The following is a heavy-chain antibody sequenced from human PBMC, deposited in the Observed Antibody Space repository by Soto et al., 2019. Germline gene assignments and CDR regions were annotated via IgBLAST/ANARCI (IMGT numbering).Heavy chain of an antibody. CDR3: ATGLMVYAIENFYDYYGMDV. CDR2: TRNKANSYTT. CDR1: GFTFSDHY. V-gene: IGHV3-72*01. Sequence: EVQLVESGGGLVQPGGSLRLSCAASGFTFSDHYMDWVRQAPGKGLEWVGRTRNKANSYTTEYAASVKGRFTISRDDSKNSLYLQMNSLKTEDTAVDYCATGLMVYAIENFYDYYGMDVWGEGTTVAVSS. J-gene: IGHJ6*04. D-gene: IGHD2-8*01.